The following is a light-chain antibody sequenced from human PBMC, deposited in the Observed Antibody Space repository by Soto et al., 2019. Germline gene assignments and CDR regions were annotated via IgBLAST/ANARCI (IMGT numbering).Light chain of an antibody. Sequence: DIQMTQSPSSLSASVGDRVTITCRASQSISSCLAWYQQKPGKAPKVLIYDASSLETGVPSRFSGSGSGTEFTLTISSLQPDDFATYYCQQYNSYSTWTFGQGTKVDIK. J-gene: IGKJ1*01. CDR3: QQYNSYSTWT. CDR1: QSISSC. V-gene: IGKV1-5*01. CDR2: DAS.